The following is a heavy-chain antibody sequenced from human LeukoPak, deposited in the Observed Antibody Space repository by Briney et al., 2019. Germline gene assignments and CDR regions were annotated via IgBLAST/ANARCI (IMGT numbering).Heavy chain of an antibody. CDR3: ARRIVVVPAALDY. Sequence: SETLSLTCAVYGGSFSGYYWSWIRQPPGKGLEWIGEINHSGSTNYNPSLKSRVTISVDTSKNQFSLKLSSVTAADTAVYYCARRIVVVPAALDYWGQGTLVTVPS. D-gene: IGHD2-2*01. J-gene: IGHJ4*02. V-gene: IGHV4-34*01. CDR1: GGSFSGYY. CDR2: INHSGST.